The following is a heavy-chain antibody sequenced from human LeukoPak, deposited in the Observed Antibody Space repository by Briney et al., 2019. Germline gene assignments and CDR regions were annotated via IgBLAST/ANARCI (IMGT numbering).Heavy chain of an antibody. V-gene: IGHV1-2*02. CDR1: GYTFTDYY. Sequence: GASVKVSCKASGYTFTDYYMHWVRQAPGQGLEWMGWINPNTGGTDYIQKFQGRVTMTRDTSISTAYMELSRLRSDDTAVYYCARDTREYITAMAPYYFDYWGQGTLVTVSS. CDR2: INPNTGGT. D-gene: IGHD5-18*01. J-gene: IGHJ4*02. CDR3: ARDTREYITAMAPYYFDY.